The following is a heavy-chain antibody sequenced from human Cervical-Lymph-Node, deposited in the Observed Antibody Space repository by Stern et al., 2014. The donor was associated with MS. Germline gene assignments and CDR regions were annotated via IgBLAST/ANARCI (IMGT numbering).Heavy chain of an antibody. CDR2: IFPGGSDI. CDR3: ARQRYFDY. J-gene: IGHJ4*02. Sequence: EVQLVQSGPEVKRPGESLKISCQASGYTFTSYWIGGVRQMTGKGLEWIGIIFPGGSDIRYSPSFQGQVPISADKSSSTAYLQWNNLKPSDTAIYYCARQRYFDYWGQGTLVTVSS. V-gene: IGHV5-51*01. CDR1: GYTFTSYW.